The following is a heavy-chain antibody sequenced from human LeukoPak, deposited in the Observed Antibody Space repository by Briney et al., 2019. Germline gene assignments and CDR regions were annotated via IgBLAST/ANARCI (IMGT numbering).Heavy chain of an antibody. Sequence: EGSLRLSCAASGFTFTNYWMSWVRQSPGKGLEWAANINQDGSEKNYVDSVQGRFTISRDNAKNSLYLQMNSLRAEDTAVYYCARQRGDCYDYWGQGTLVTVSS. D-gene: IGHD2-21*01. CDR3: ARQRGDCYDY. V-gene: IGHV3-7*01. CDR1: GFTFTNYW. CDR2: INQDGSEK. J-gene: IGHJ4*02.